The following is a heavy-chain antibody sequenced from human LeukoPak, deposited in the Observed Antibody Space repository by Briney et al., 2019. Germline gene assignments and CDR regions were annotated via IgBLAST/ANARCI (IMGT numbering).Heavy chain of an antibody. CDR2: ISSSSSTI. D-gene: IGHD2-2*01. J-gene: IGHJ4*02. V-gene: IGHV3-48*04. CDR1: GFTFSSYS. CDR3: ARAPITSPFYFDY. Sequence: GGSLRLSCAASGFTFSSYSMNWVRQAPGKGLEWVSYISSSSSTIYYADSVKGRLTISRDNAKNSLYLQMNSLRAEDTALYYCARAPITSPFYFDYWGQGTLVTVSS.